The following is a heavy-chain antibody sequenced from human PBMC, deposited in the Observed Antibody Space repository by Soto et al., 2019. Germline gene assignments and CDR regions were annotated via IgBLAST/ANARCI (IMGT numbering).Heavy chain of an antibody. CDR3: ARDRPGGSKAFDY. D-gene: IGHD2-2*01. CDR2: INAGNGNR. J-gene: IGHJ4*02. Sequence: QVQLVQSGAEVKKPGASVKVSCKPSGYTFITSAMHWVRQAPGQRLEWMGWINAGNGNRKYSQKFQGRVTLTRDTSASTVYMEVSSLRSEDTAVYYCARDRPGGSKAFDYWGQGTLITVSS. CDR1: GYTFITSA. V-gene: IGHV1-3*01.